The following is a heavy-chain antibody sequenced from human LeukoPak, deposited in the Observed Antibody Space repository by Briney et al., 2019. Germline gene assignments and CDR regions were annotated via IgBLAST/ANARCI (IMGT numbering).Heavy chain of an antibody. CDR1: GFTFTDHY. J-gene: IGHJ4*02. CDR3: VREGEGPLSKDFDY. D-gene: IGHD2/OR15-2a*01. V-gene: IGHV1-2*02. Sequence: ASVKVSCKSSGFTFTDHYIHWVRQGPGQGLEWMGYIGPHSTFTSSPQEFQGRVTMTRDASMSTAYMELTRLTSDDTAVYYCVREGEGPLSKDFDYWGQGSLVTVCS. CDR2: IGPHSTFT.